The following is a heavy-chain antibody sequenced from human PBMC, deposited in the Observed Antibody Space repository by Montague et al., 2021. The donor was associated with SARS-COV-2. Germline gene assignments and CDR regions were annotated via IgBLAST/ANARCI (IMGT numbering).Heavy chain of an antibody. Sequence: SETLSLTCTVSGGSITSSAYYWSWIRQSQGKGLERIGTIYYSGKTSSNPSLRIRLTISMDKSKSKVSLKINSVTAADTAVYFCASLGSRAYCGGDCYLRDYGTDVWGQGTRVTVSS. CDR1: GGSITSSAYY. D-gene: IGHD2-21*02. CDR2: IYYSGKT. J-gene: IGHJ6*02. CDR3: ASLGSRAYCGGDCYLRDYGTDV. V-gene: IGHV4-39*01.